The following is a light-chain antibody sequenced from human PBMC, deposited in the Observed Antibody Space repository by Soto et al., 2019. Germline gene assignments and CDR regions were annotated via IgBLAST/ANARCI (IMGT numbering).Light chain of an antibody. CDR1: SSNIGSNT. J-gene: IGLJ1*01. CDR3: AAWDDSLNGFYV. Sequence: SVLTQPSSASGTPGQRVTISCSGSSSNIGSNTVNWYQQLPGTAPKLLIYSNNQRPSGVPDRFSGSKSGTSASLAISGLQSEGEADYYCAAWDDSLNGFYVFGTGTKVTVL. CDR2: SNN. V-gene: IGLV1-44*01.